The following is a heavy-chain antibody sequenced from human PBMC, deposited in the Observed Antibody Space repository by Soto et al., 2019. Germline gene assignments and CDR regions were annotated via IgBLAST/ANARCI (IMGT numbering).Heavy chain of an antibody. CDR3: ASTLGYCSGGSCYPYYYYAMAV. CDR1: GYSFTSYW. D-gene: IGHD2-15*01. V-gene: IGHV5-51*01. J-gene: IGHJ6*02. Sequence: GESLKISCKGSGYSFTSYWIGWVRQMPGKGLEWMGIIYPGDSDTRYSPSFQGQVTISADKSISTAYLQWSSLKASDTAMYYCASTLGYCSGGSCYPYYYYAMAVWGQGTSVTVAS. CDR2: IYPGDSDT.